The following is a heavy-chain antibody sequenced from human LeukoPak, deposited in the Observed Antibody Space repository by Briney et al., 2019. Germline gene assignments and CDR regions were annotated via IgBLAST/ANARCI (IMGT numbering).Heavy chain of an antibody. J-gene: IGHJ4*02. CDR2: IFPGDSDT. CDR3: ATGPQHLYGGNARANFDY. V-gene: IGHV5-51*01. CDR1: GYSFTSYW. Sequence: GESLKIPCKGSGYSFTSYWIGWVRQMPGKGLEWMGIIFPGDSDTRYSPSFQGQVTISADKSISTAYLQWSSLKASDTAMYYCATGPQHLYGGNARANFDYWGQGTLVTVSS. D-gene: IGHD4-23*01.